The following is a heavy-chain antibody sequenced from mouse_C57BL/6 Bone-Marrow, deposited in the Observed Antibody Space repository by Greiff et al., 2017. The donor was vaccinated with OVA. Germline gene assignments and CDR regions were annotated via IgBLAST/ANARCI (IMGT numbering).Heavy chain of an antibody. J-gene: IGHJ2*01. Sequence: EVQLQQSGPELVKPGASVKISCKASGYTFTDYYMNWVKQSHGKSLEWIGDINPNNGGTSYNQKFKGKATLTVDKSSSTAYMELRSLTSEDSAVYYCARSGYLLLRMYYFDYWGQGTTLTVSS. CDR1: GYTFTDYY. D-gene: IGHD1-1*01. CDR2: INPNNGGT. CDR3: ARSGYLLLRMYYFDY. V-gene: IGHV1-26*01.